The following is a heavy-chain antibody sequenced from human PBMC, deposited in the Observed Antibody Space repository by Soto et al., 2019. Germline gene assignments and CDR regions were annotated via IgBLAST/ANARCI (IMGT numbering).Heavy chain of an antibody. CDR3: AFGVFGVATWYFDY. Sequence: PGGSLRLSCAASGFTFSSYAMSWVRQAPGKGLEWVSSISGSGGSTYYADSVKGRFTISRDNSKNTLYLQMNSLRAEDTAVYYCAFGVFGVATWYFDYWGQGTLVTVSS. CDR1: GFTFSSYA. J-gene: IGHJ4*02. V-gene: IGHV3-23*01. CDR2: ISGSGGST. D-gene: IGHD3-3*01.